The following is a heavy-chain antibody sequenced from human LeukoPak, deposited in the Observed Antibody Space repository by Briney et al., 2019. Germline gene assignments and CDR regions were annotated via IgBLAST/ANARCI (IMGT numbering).Heavy chain of an antibody. Sequence: GGSLRLSCAAYGFTFSTYPMSWVRQAPGKGLEWVSGISGSGGSTYYADSVKGRFTISRDNSKNTLYLQMNSLRAEDTALYYCAKTYNWNYVDYWGQGTLVTVSS. CDR3: AKTYNWNYVDY. CDR2: ISGSGGST. J-gene: IGHJ4*02. V-gene: IGHV3-23*01. D-gene: IGHD1-20*01. CDR1: GFTFSTYP.